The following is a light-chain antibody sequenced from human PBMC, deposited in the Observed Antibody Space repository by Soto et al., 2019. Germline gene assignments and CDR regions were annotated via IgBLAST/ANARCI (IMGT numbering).Light chain of an antibody. CDR1: TSNIGAPYD. CDR2: GDN. CDR3: QSYEISLHNYV. V-gene: IGLV1-40*01. Sequence: SVLTQPPSVSGAPGQRVSISCTGSTSNIGAPYDVHWYQHLPGAAPKLLIYGDNNRPSGVPDRFSGSKSGTSASLAITSLQAEDDADYYCQSYEISLHNYVFGTGTKVTVL. J-gene: IGLJ1*01.